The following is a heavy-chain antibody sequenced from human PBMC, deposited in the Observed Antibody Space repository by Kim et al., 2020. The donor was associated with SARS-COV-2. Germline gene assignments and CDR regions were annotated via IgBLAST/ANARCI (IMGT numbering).Heavy chain of an antibody. J-gene: IGHJ4*02. CDR3: ARDGSSGRIVGATIAYFDY. CDR2: ISSSSSYI. Sequence: GGSLRLSCAASGFTFSSYSMNWVRQAPGKGLEWVSSISSSSSYIYYADSVKGRFTISRDNAKNSLYLQMNSLRAEDTAVYYCARDGSSGRIVGATIAYFDYWGQGTLVTVSS. D-gene: IGHD1-26*01. V-gene: IGHV3-21*01. CDR1: GFTFSSYS.